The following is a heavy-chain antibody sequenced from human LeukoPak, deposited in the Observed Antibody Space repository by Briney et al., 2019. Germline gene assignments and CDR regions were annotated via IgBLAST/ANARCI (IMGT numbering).Heavy chain of an antibody. Sequence: GGSLRLSCAASGFTFSSYSMNWVRQAPGKGLEWVSSISSSSSYIYYADSVKGRFTISRDNAENSLYLQMNSLRAEDTAVYYCARLSGYGYYGMDVWGQGTTVTVSS. V-gene: IGHV3-21*01. CDR3: ARLSGYGYYGMDV. CDR2: ISSSSSYI. CDR1: GFTFSSYS. D-gene: IGHD3-22*01. J-gene: IGHJ6*02.